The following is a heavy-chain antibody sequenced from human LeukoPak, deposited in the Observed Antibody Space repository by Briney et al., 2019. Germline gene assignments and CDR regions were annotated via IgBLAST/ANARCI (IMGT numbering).Heavy chain of an antibody. Sequence: GGSLRLSCAASGFTFSSYWMSWVRQAPGKGLEWVANIKRDGSEKYYVDSVKGRFTISRDNAKNSLYLQMNSLRAEDTAIFYCARDGLSGRNWFDRWGQATLVTVSS. CDR3: ARDGLSGRNWFDR. CDR2: IKRDGSEK. CDR1: GFTFSSYW. J-gene: IGHJ5*02. V-gene: IGHV3-7*01.